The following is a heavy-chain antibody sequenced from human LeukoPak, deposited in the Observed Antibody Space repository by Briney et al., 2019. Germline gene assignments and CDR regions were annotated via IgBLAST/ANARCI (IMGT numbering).Heavy chain of an antibody. V-gene: IGHV3-73*01. Sequence: PGGSLRLSCAASGFTFSASSMHWVRQASGKGPEWVGRIRSRANNYATAYAASVKGRFTISRDDSKNTAYLQMNSLKTEDTAVYYCIRWGDGYSYYLDSWGKGTLVTVSS. CDR3: IRWGDGYSYYLDS. D-gene: IGHD5-24*01. CDR1: GFTFSASS. J-gene: IGHJ4*02. CDR2: IRSRANNYAT.